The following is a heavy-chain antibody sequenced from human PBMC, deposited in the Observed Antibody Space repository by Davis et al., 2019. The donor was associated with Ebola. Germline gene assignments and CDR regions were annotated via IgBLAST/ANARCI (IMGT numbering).Heavy chain of an antibody. J-gene: IGHJ6*03. CDR2: ISGSGGST. Sequence: PGGSLRLSCAASGFTFSSYGMHWVRQAPGKGLEWVSAISGSGGSTYYADSVKGRFTISRDNSKNTLYLQMNSLRAEDTAVYYCANIMDFWSGYLGGDYYYYMDAWGKGTTVTVSS. CDR1: GFTFSSYG. CDR3: ANIMDFWSGYLGGDYYYYMDA. D-gene: IGHD3-3*01. V-gene: IGHV3-23*01.